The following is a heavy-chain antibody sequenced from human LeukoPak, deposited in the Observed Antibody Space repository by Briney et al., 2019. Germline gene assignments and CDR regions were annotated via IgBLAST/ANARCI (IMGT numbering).Heavy chain of an antibody. CDR2: ISWNSGSI. CDR1: GFTFSSYG. Sequence: PGGSLRLSCAASGFTFSSYGMSWVRQAPGKGLEWVSGISWNSGSIGYADSVKGRFTISRDNAKNSLYLQMNSLRAEDTALYYCAKVNYYYDRRGYFDYWGQGTLVIVSS. V-gene: IGHV3-9*01. CDR3: AKVNYYYDRRGYFDY. J-gene: IGHJ4*02. D-gene: IGHD3-22*01.